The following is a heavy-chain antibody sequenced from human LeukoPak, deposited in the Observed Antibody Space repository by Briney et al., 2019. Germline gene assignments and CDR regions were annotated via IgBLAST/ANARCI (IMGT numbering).Heavy chain of an antibody. J-gene: IGHJ4*02. CDR2: LYPSGSS. V-gene: IGHV4-4*07. Sequence: SETLSLTCTVSGGSISIYYWSWIRQPPGKGLEWIGRLYPSGSSDYNPPLKSRVSISVGTSNNQFSLRVTSVTAADTAIYYCARDLSGSLYFDYWGQGILVTVSA. CDR3: ARDLSGSLYFDY. CDR1: GGSISIYY. D-gene: IGHD3-10*01.